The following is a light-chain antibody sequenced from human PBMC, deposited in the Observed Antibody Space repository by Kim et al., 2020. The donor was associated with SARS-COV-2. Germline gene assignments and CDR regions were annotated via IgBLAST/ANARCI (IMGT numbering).Light chain of an antibody. V-gene: IGLV3-19*01. CDR2: GRN. Sequence: SSELTQDPAVSVALGQTVTITCQGDSLRSYYATWYQQKPRQAPVLVIYGRNNRPSGIPDRFSGSASGNTASLTISGVQAENEADFYCQSRDSGGNVVFGGGTK. J-gene: IGLJ2*01. CDR1: SLRSYY. CDR3: QSRDSGGNVV.